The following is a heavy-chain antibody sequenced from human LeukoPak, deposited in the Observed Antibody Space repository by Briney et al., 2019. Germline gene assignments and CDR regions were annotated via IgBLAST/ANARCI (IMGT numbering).Heavy chain of an antibody. CDR2: ISGSGGST. V-gene: IGHV3-23*01. CDR3: AKDRIAVAGTLTDY. Sequence: PGGSLRLSCAASGFTFSSYAMSWVRQAPGKGLEWVSAISGSGGSTYYADSVKGRFTISRDNSKSTLYLQMNSLRAEDTAVYYCAKDRIAVAGTLTDYWGQGTLVTVSS. CDR1: GFTFSSYA. D-gene: IGHD6-19*01. J-gene: IGHJ4*02.